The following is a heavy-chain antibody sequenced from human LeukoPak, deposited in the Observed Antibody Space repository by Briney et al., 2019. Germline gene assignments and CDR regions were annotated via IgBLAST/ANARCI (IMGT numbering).Heavy chain of an antibody. J-gene: IGHJ5*02. V-gene: IGHV5-10-1*01. Sequence: GESLKISCKSSGYRFTTYWIRWVRQMPGQGLEWMGTIDPSDSYTNYSPSFQGHVTISADKSISTAYLQWISLKASDTAMYYCARHKQQLIRQWFDPWGQGTLVTVSS. D-gene: IGHD6-13*01. CDR3: ARHKQQLIRQWFDP. CDR2: IDPSDSYT. CDR1: GYRFTTYW.